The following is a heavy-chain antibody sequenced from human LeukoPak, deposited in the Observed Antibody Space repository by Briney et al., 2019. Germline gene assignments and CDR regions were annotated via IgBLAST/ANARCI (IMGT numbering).Heavy chain of an antibody. CDR3: AREELWFGELSCLNY. Sequence: ASVKVPCKASGYTFTGYYMHWVRQAPGQGLEWMGWINPNSGGTNYAQKFQGRVTMTRDTSISTAYMELSRLRSDDTAVYYCAREELWFGELSCLNYWGQGILVTVSS. CDR2: INPNSGGT. CDR1: GYTFTGYY. D-gene: IGHD3-10*01. J-gene: IGHJ4*02. V-gene: IGHV1-2*02.